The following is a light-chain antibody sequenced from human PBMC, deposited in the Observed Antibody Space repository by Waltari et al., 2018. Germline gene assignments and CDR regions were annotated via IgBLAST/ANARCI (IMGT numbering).Light chain of an antibody. V-gene: IGLV3-25*03. CDR1: ALPKQY. CDR3: QSTDRSDRWV. Sequence: SYELTQPPSVSVSPGQTAAITCSGDALPKQYAYWYQQKPGQAPVLLIYKATDRPSGIPERFSGSTSGTTVTLTISGVQAEDEADYYCQSTDRSDRWVFGGGTKLTVL. CDR2: KAT. J-gene: IGLJ3*02.